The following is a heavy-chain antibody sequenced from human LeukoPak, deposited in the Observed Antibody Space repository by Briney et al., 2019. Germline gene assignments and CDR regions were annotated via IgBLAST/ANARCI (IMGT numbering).Heavy chain of an antibody. D-gene: IGHD3-16*02. Sequence: SETLSLTCTVSGGSISSSSYYWGWIRQPPGKGLEWIGNIYYIGSTYYNPSLKSLVTISVDTSKNQFSLKLSSVTAADTAVYYCARHIGGRYYYYYMDVWGKGTTVTISS. CDR2: IYYIGST. V-gene: IGHV4-39*01. CDR1: GGSISSSSYY. CDR3: ARHIGGRYYYYYMDV. J-gene: IGHJ6*03.